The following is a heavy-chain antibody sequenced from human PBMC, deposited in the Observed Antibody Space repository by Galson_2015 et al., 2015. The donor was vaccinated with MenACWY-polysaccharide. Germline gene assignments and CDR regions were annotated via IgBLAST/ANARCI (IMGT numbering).Heavy chain of an antibody. D-gene: IGHD3-10*01. Sequence: SLRLSCAASGFPFSRYAMTWVRQAPGKGLEWVSTVSGTYGNTYYSASARGRSTISRDNSKNTVYLQMNSLRAEDTAIYYCAKGLGSFDFWGQGNLVTVSS. CDR2: VSGTYGNT. J-gene: IGHJ4*02. CDR1: GFPFSRYA. V-gene: IGHV3-23*01. CDR3: AKGLGSFDF.